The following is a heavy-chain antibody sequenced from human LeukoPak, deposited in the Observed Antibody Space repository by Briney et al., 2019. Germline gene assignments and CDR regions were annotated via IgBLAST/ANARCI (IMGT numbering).Heavy chain of an antibody. CDR2: IYYSGST. CDR1: GGSISSSSYY. J-gene: IGHJ6*03. D-gene: IGHD3-3*01. V-gene: IGHV4-39*01. CDR3: ARSVIFGVVIIDYYYMDV. Sequence: SETLSLTCTVSGGSISSSSYYWGWIRQPSGKGLEWIGSIYYSGSTYYNPSLKSRVTISVDTSKNQFSLKLSSVTAADTAVYYCARSVIFGVVIIDYYYMDVWGKGTTVTVSS.